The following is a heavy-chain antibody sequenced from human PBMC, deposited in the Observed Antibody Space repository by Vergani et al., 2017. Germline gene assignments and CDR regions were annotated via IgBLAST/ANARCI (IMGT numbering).Heavy chain of an antibody. CDR1: GYTFTSYY. CDR3: AKDPGYCISTSCEGGY. J-gene: IGHJ4*02. D-gene: IGHD2-2*01. V-gene: IGHV1-46*01. CDR2: INPSGGST. Sequence: QVQLVQSGAEVKKPGASVKVSCKASGYTFTSYYMHWVRQAPGQGLEWMGIINPSGGSTSYAQKFQGRVTMTRDTSTSTVYMELNSLRAEDTAVSYCAKDPGYCISTSCEGGYWGQGSLVTVSS.